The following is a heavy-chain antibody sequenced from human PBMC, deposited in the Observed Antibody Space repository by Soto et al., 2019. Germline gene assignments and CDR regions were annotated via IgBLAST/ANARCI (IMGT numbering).Heavy chain of an antibody. CDR2: IKEDGSEK. V-gene: IGHV3-7*03. D-gene: IGHD3-16*01. CDR3: VRVGRLGGY. CDR1: GFTFSNYW. J-gene: IGHJ4*02. Sequence: EVQLVESGGGLVQPGGSLRLSCAASGFTFSNYWMSWVRQAPGKGLEWVANIKEDGSEKYYVDSVKGRVTISRDNAKNSLYPQMNSLRAEDTAVYYCVRVGRLGGYWGQGTLVTVSS.